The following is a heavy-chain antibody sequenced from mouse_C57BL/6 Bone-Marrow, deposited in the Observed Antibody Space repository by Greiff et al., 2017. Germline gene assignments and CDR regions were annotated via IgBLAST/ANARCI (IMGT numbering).Heavy chain of an antibody. CDR3: VYYGNFLAY. V-gene: IGHV1-81*01. Sequence: PGAELVRPGASVKLSCKASGYTFTSYGISWVKQRPGQGLEWIGEIYPRSGNTYYNEKFKGKATLTADKSSSTAYMELRSLTSEDSAVYFCVYYGNFLAYWGQGTLVTVSA. J-gene: IGHJ3*01. D-gene: IGHD2-1*01. CDR2: IYPRSGNT. CDR1: GYTFTSYG.